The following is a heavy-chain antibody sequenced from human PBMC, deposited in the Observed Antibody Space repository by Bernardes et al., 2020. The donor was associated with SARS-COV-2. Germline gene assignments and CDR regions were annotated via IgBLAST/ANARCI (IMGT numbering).Heavy chain of an antibody. Sequence: SETLSLTCTVSGGSISSNSSYWGWIRQPKGKGLEWIGSIYYRGSTYYNPSLKSRATISGDTSKNQFSLKLSSVTAADTAVYYCARRVRQQLVRHQFDNWGQGTLVTVSS. CDR1: GGSISSNSSY. CDR3: ARRVRQQLVRHQFDN. CDR2: IYYRGST. J-gene: IGHJ4*02. V-gene: IGHV4-39*01. D-gene: IGHD6-13*01.